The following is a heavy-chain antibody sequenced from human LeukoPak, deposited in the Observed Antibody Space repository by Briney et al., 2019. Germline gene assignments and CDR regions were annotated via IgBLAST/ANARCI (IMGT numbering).Heavy chain of an antibody. CDR2: ISPDGSSP. CDR1: GLTFTSSW. CDR3: ARGRPGKFDD. D-gene: IGHD4-23*01. Sequence: PGGSLRLSCAASGLTFTSSWMHWVRQAPGKGLVWVSYISPDGSSPTYADSVEGRFTVSRDNAKNTLYLQMNSLRAEDTAVYYCARGRPGKFDDWGQGTLVTVYS. V-gene: IGHV3-74*01. J-gene: IGHJ4*02.